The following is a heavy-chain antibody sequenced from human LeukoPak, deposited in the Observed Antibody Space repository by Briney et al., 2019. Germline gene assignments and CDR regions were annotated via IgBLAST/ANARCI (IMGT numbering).Heavy chain of an antibody. D-gene: IGHD1-26*01. Sequence: GGSLRLSCVASGFTFRDYSMSWIRRAPGKGLEWLSFVSSSATLIYYADSLKGRFTISRDNAKNSLSLQMSSLGAEDTAVYYCARVVGAKGGYFDLWGRGTLVTVSS. CDR3: ARVVGAKGGYFDL. CDR2: VSSSATLI. V-gene: IGHV3-11*04. CDR1: GFTFRDYS. J-gene: IGHJ2*01.